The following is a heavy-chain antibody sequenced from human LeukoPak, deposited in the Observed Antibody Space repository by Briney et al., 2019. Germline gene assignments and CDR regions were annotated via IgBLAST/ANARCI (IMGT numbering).Heavy chain of an antibody. D-gene: IGHD1-26*01. Sequence: SETLSLTYTVSGGSINSSSYYWGWIRRPPGKGLEWIGSIYYSGSTYYNPSLKSRVTISVDTSKNQFSLKLSSVTAADTAVYYCARDKWELPGNFNFDYWGQGTLVTVSS. V-gene: IGHV4-39*07. J-gene: IGHJ4*02. CDR2: IYYSGST. CDR3: ARDKWELPGNFNFDY. CDR1: GGSINSSSYY.